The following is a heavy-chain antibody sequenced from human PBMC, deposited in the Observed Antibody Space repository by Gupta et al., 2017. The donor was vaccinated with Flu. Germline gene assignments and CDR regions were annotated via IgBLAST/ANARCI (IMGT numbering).Heavy chain of an antibody. Sequence: STYWMAWVRLAPGKGLAWMANIKEVGSEKYYVDSVKGRFTISRDNAQNSLYLQMNSLRAEDTAVYYCARHGSHHFAYWGQGTLVTVSS. CDR3: ARHGSHHFAY. CDR1: STYW. CDR2: IKEVGSEK. J-gene: IGHJ4*02. V-gene: IGHV3-7*02.